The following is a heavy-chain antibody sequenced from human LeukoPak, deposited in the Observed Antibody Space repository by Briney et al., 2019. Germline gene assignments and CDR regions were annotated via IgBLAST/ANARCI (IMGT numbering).Heavy chain of an antibody. D-gene: IGHD2-21*02. CDR2: IRGSGGST. V-gene: IGHV3-23*01. J-gene: IGHJ5*02. CDR3: SKVETARGANSESLYA. Sequence: GGSLRLFCEASGITFRSYAMTWVRQDPDKGLEWVSDIRGSGGSTYYEDSVKGRFTISRDESQNTLYLQMKRLRADDPADNYCSKVETARGANSESLYAWGAGTLVSASS. CDR1: GITFRSYA.